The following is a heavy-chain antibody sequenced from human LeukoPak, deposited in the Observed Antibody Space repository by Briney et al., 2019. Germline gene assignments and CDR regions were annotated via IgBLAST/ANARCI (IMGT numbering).Heavy chain of an antibody. D-gene: IGHD2-15*01. J-gene: IGHJ5*02. CDR2: MNPNSGNT. Sequence: ASVKVSCKASGFTFTSHDYNWVRQATGQGLEWMGWMNPNSGNTGYAQKFQGRVTMTRNTSISTAYMELSSLRSEDTAVYYCARWVVAADWFDPWGQGTLVTVSS. V-gene: IGHV1-8*01. CDR3: ARWVVAADWFDP. CDR1: GFTFTSHD.